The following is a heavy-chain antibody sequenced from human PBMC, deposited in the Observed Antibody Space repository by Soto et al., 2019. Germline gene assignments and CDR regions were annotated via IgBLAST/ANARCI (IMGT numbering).Heavy chain of an antibody. Sequence: QVQLVESGGGVVQPGKSLRLSCTGSGVTFRAYGMHWVRQAPGKGLELVAMVSYDGTTKYYGDSVKGRFSVTRDNSKKNVYIHVDRLTTEDASVYYCAKDQSATTERWLQISVVFYYDYWGQGVLGTVSS. CDR1: GVTFRAYG. D-gene: IGHD6-19*01. CDR3: AKDQSATTERWLQISVVFYYDY. CDR2: VSYDGTTK. V-gene: IGHV3-33*03. J-gene: IGHJ4*02.